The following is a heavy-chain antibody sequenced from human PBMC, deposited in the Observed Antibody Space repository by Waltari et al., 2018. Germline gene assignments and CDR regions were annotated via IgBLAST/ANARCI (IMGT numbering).Heavy chain of an antibody. Sequence: QVQLQESGPRLVKPSETLSLTCSVSDDPSTKYYWSWIRLLPGKGLEWIGNILYNGRTNYNPSLKSRVAISLDTSNNHFSLQLSSVTAADTALYYCARGRMGNSFYYYYGIDVWGQGATVTVSS. J-gene: IGHJ6*02. D-gene: IGHD5-12*01. CDR2: ILYNGRT. CDR1: DDPSTKYY. CDR3: ARGRMGNSFYYYYGIDV. V-gene: IGHV4-59*01.